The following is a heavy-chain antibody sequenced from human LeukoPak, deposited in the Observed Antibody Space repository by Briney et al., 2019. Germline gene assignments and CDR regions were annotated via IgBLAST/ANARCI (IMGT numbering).Heavy chain of an antibody. CDR2: ISSNGGST. CDR1: GFTFSSYA. D-gene: IGHD2-21*02. J-gene: IGHJ5*02. CDR3: ARGIAYCGGDCYSRWFDP. V-gene: IGHV3-64*01. Sequence: GGSLRLSCAASGFTFSSYAMHWVRQAPGKGLEYVSAISSNGGSTYYANSVKGRFTISRDNSKNTPYLQMGSLRAEDMAVYYCARGIAYCGGDCYSRWFDPWGQGTLVTVSS.